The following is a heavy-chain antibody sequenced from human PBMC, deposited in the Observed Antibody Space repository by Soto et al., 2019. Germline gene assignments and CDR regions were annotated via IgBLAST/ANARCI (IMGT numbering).Heavy chain of an antibody. D-gene: IGHD3-3*01. CDR3: AKALRFLEWLTDP. CDR1: GFTFSSYG. J-gene: IGHJ5*02. V-gene: IGHV3-30*18. CDR2: ISYDGSNK. Sequence: GGSLRLSCAASGFTFSSYGMHWVRQAPGKGLEWVAVISYDGSNKYYADSVKGRFTISRDNSKNTLYLQMNSLRAEDTAVYYCAKALRFLEWLTDPWGQGTLVTVSS.